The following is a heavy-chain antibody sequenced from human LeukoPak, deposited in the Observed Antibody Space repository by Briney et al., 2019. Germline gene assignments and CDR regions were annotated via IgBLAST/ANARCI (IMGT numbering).Heavy chain of an antibody. CDR2: IYYSGST. V-gene: IGHV4-39*07. CDR3: ARVGGMVRGAYYFDY. CDR1: GDSISGTSYY. D-gene: IGHD3-10*01. Sequence: SETLSLTCTVSGDSISGTSYYWGWIRQPPGRGLEWIGSIYYSGSTYYNPSLKSRVTISVDTSKNQFSLKLSSATAADTAVYYCARVGGMVRGAYYFDYWGQGTLVTVSS. J-gene: IGHJ4*02.